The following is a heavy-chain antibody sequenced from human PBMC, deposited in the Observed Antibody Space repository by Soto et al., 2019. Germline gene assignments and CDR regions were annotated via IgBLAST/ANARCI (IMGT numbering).Heavy chain of an antibody. V-gene: IGHV1-69*13. D-gene: IGHD6-13*01. CDR2: IIPIFGTA. CDR3: ARSKDATTSGIAAAGTFDY. CDR1: GGTFSSYA. Sequence: SVKVSCKASGGTFSSYAISWVRQAPGQGLEWMGGIIPIFGTANYAQKFQGRVTITADESTSTAYMELSSLRSEDTAVYYCARSKDATTSGIAAAGTFDYWGQGTLVTVSS. J-gene: IGHJ4*02.